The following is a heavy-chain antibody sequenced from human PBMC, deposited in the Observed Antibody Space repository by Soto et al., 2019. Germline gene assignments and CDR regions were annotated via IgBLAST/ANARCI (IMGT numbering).Heavy chain of an antibody. CDR2: IYYSRST. D-gene: IGHD3-22*01. J-gene: IGHJ3*02. Sequence: TLSLTCTVSGGSISSGDYYWSWIRQHPGKGLEWIGYIYYSRSTYYNPSLKSRVTISVDMSKNQFSLRLSSVTAADTAVYYCARVDDYDSSGYYLGAFDIWGQGTMVTVSS. CDR1: GGSISSGDYY. CDR3: ARVDDYDSSGYYLGAFDI. V-gene: IGHV4-31*03.